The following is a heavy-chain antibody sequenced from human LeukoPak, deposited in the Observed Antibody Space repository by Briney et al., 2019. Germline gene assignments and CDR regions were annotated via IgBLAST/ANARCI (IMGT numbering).Heavy chain of an antibody. CDR2: IYHSGST. CDR1: GGSISSSNW. Sequence: SETLSLTCAVSGGSISSSNWWSWVRQPPGKGLEWIGEIYHSGSTNYNPSLKSRVTISVDTSKNQFSLKLSSVTAADTAVYYCARDPDFWSGYYNFDYWGQGTLVTVSS. V-gene: IGHV4-4*02. J-gene: IGHJ4*02. D-gene: IGHD3-3*01. CDR3: ARDPDFWSGYYNFDY.